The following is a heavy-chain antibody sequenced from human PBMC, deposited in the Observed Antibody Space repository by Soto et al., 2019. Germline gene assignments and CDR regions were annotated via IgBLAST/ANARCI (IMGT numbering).Heavy chain of an antibody. CDR1: GGSFSGYY. D-gene: IGHD3-16*01. V-gene: IGHV4-34*01. Sequence: SETLSLTCAVYGGSFSGYYWSWIRQPPGKGLEWIGEINHSGSTNYNPSLKSRVTISVXXXXXXFXLXLXFXTAAXTAVYYCASLRKYYQRFDYWGQGTLDTVSS. J-gene: IGHJ4*02. CDR2: INHSGST. CDR3: ASLRKYYQRFDY.